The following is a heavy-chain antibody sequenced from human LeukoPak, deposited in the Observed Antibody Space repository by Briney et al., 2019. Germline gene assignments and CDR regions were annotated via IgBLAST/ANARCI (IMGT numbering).Heavy chain of an antibody. CDR1: GGTFSGYA. CDR3: ARDRGGSSWFYF. J-gene: IGHJ4*02. CDR2: IIPAFGTT. D-gene: IGHD6-13*01. Sequence: RASVKVSCKASGGTFSGYAINWVRQAPGQGLEWMGVIIPAFGTTNFGPKFQDRVTSTADTSTNTTYMELNSLKSDDTAIYYCARDRGGSSWFYFWGQGTLITISS. V-gene: IGHV1-69*06.